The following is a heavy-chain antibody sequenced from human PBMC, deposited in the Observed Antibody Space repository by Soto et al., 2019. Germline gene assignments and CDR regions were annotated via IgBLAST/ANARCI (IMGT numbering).Heavy chain of an antibody. V-gene: IGHV5-51*01. CDR1: GYSFRNYW. CDR3: ARHALTHYDSGAHFYGDS. Sequence: GESLKISCEGSGYSFRNYWIGWVRQVPGTGLAWVGIIYPGDSDTIYNPSFQGHVIISADKSISTAYLQWSSLKASDTAIYYCARHALTHYDSGAHFYGDSWGQCTQATVSS. D-gene: IGHD3-22*01. J-gene: IGHJ5*01. CDR2: IYPGDSDT.